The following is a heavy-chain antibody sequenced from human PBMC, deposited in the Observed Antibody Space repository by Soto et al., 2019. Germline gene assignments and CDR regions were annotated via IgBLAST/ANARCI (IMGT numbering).Heavy chain of an antibody. CDR3: ARGGTAVAVPFDY. D-gene: IGHD6-19*01. CDR1: GGTFSSYA. CDR2: IIPIFGTA. J-gene: IGHJ4*01. V-gene: IGHV1-69*13. Sequence: SVKVSCKASGGTFSSYAISWVRQAPGQGLEWMGGIIPIFGTANYAQKFQGRVTITADESTSTAYMELSSLRSEDTAVYYCARGGTAVAVPFDYWGHRTLLTVSS.